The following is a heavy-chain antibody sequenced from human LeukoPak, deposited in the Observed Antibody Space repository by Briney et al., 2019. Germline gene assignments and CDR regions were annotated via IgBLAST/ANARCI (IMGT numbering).Heavy chain of an antibody. V-gene: IGHV3-48*04. CDR3: ARDAALDY. CDR2: ISSSSTI. CDR1: GFTFSSYS. D-gene: IGHD6-6*01. J-gene: IGHJ4*02. Sequence: GGSLRLSCAASGFTFSSYSMNWVCQAPGKGLEWVSYISSSSTIYYADSVKGRFTISRDNAKNSLYLQMNSLRAEDTAVHYCARDAALDYWGQGTLVTVSS.